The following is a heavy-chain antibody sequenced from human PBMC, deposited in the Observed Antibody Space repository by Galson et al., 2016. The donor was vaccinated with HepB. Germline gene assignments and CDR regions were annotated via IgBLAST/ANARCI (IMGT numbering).Heavy chain of an antibody. Sequence: SLRLSCAASGLTFSDFYMSWIRQAPGKGLEWVSYISRSSSNTNYADSVKGRFTISRDNANNSLYLQMNNMRAEETAEYYFARVDNGIGWRDGWFDPWGQGTLVTVSS. CDR3: ARVDNGIGWRDGWFDP. CDR1: GLTFSDFY. V-gene: IGHV3-11*06. D-gene: IGHD6-19*01. CDR2: ISRSSSNT. J-gene: IGHJ5*02.